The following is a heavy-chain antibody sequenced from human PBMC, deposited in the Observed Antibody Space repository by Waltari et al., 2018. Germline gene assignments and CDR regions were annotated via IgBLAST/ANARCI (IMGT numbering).Heavy chain of an antibody. CDR3: AKDITAARRNMDV. CDR1: GFTFDDYA. CDR2: ISWNSGSI. Sequence: EVQLVESGGGLVQPGRSLRLSCAASGFTFDDYAMHWVRQAPGKGLEWVSGISWNSGSIGYADSVKGRFTISRDNAKNSLYLQMNSLRAEDTALYYCAKDITAARRNMDVWGKGTTVTVSS. V-gene: IGHV3-9*01. J-gene: IGHJ6*03. D-gene: IGHD6-6*01.